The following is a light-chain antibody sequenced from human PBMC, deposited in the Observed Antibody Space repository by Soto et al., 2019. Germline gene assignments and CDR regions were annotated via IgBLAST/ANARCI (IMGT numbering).Light chain of an antibody. V-gene: IGKV1-5*03. Sequence: DIQMTQSPSTLSASVGERVTITVRASQSISSWLAWYQQKPGKAPKLLIYKASTLKSGVPSRFSGSGSGTEFTLTISSLQPDDFATYYCQHYNSYSEAFGQGTKVDI. J-gene: IGKJ1*01. CDR3: QHYNSYSEA. CDR1: QSISSW. CDR2: KAS.